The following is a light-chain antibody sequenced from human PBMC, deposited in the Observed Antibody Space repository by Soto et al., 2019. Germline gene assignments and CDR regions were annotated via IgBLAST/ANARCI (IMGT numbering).Light chain of an antibody. CDR3: QRYDNWPYT. J-gene: IGKJ2*01. Sequence: EIVMTQSPATLSVSPGERATLSCRASQRVRSNLAWYQQKPGQAPRLLIYDASTRATGIPARFSGSGSGTEFTLTISSLQSEDFAVYYCQRYDNWPYTFGQGTKVDIK. V-gene: IGKV3-15*01. CDR1: QRVRSN. CDR2: DAS.